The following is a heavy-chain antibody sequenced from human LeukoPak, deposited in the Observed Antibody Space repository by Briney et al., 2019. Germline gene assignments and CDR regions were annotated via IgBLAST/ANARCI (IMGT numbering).Heavy chain of an antibody. D-gene: IGHD1-14*01. CDR3: ARRFLGSRYFDY. Sequence: SETLSLTCAVYGGSFSGYYWSWIRQPPGKGLEWIGEINHSGSTNYNPSLKSRVTISVDTSKNQFSLKLSSVTAADTAVYYCARRFLGSRYFDYWGQGTLVTVSS. J-gene: IGHJ4*02. CDR2: INHSGST. CDR1: GGSFSGYY. V-gene: IGHV4-34*01.